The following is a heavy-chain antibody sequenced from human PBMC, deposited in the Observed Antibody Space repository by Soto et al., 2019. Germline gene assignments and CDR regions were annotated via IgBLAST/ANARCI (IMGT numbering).Heavy chain of an antibody. Sequence: LRLSCAASGFTFSSYAMHWVRQAPGKGLEWVAVISYDGSNKYYADSVKGRFTTSRDNSKNTLYLQMNSLRAEDTAVYYCARDRGYYGSGSSYGMDVWGQGTTVTVSS. J-gene: IGHJ6*02. CDR3: ARDRGYYGSGSSYGMDV. CDR2: ISYDGSNK. D-gene: IGHD3-10*01. CDR1: GFTFSSYA. V-gene: IGHV3-30-3*01.